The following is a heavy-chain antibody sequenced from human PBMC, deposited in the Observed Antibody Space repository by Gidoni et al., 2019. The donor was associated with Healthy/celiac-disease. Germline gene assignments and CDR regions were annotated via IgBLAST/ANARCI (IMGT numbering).Heavy chain of an antibody. Sequence: EVQLLESGGGLVQPGGSLRLSCAASGFTFSSYAMSWVRQAPGKGLEWVSAISGSGGSTYYADSVKGRFTISRDNSKNTLYLQMNSLRAEDTAVYYCAKDLPKAIAAAGTADYWGQGTLVTVSS. V-gene: IGHV3-23*01. CDR2: ISGSGGST. CDR3: AKDLPKAIAAAGTADY. J-gene: IGHJ4*02. D-gene: IGHD6-13*01. CDR1: GFTFSSYA.